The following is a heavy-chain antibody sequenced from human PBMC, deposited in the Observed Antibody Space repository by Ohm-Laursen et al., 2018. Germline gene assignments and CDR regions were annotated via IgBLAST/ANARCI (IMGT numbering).Heavy chain of an antibody. J-gene: IGHJ6*02. CDR2: IIPIFGTA. CDR1: GGTFSSYA. Sequence: SVKVSCKASGGTFSSYAISWVRQAPGQGLEWMGGIIPIFGTANYAQKFQGRVTITADESTSTAYMELSSLRSEDTAVYYCARELIVEHSFFYGMDVWGQGTTVTVSS. D-gene: IGHD1-26*01. V-gene: IGHV1-69*13. CDR3: ARELIVEHSFFYGMDV.